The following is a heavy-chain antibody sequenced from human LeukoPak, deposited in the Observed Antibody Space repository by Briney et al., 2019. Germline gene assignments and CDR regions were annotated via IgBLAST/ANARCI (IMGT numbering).Heavy chain of an antibody. D-gene: IGHD5-18*01. CDR2: IKQDGSEK. CDR1: GFSFSSYW. Sequence: GGSLRLSCAASGFSFSSYWMSWVRQAPGKGLEWVANIKQDGSEKYYVDSVKGRFTISRDNAKNSLYLQMNSLRAEDTAVYYCALPYSYGYFDYWGQGTLVTVSS. V-gene: IGHV3-7*01. J-gene: IGHJ4*02. CDR3: ALPYSYGYFDY.